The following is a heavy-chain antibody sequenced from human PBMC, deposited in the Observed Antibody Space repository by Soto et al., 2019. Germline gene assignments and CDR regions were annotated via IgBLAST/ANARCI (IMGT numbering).Heavy chain of an antibody. CDR2: INQDGSAT. J-gene: IGHJ4*02. CDR3: ARDRGPNTLDY. V-gene: IGHV3-7*03. D-gene: IGHD7-27*01. Sequence: EVQLVESGGGLVQPGGSLRLSCAVSGLTFSTTWMTWVRQAPGKGLEWLASINQDGSATYYMDSVKGRFTISRDNAKNSLYLQLNSLRAEDSATYYCARDRGPNTLDYWGQGTLVTVSS. CDR1: GLTFSTTW.